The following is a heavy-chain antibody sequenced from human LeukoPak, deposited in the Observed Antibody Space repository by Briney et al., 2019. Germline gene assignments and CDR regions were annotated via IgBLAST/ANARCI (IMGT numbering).Heavy chain of an antibody. CDR3: ASRGIVGRYNYGWDY. J-gene: IGHJ4*02. Sequence: PGGSLRLSCAASGFTFRSYGMHWVRQAPGKGLEWVAFIRYDGSNKYYADSVKGRFTISRDNSKNTLYLQMNSLRAEDTAVYYCASRGIVGRYNYGWDYWGQGTLVTVSS. CDR2: IRYDGSNK. CDR1: GFTFRSYG. V-gene: IGHV3-30*02. D-gene: IGHD5-18*01.